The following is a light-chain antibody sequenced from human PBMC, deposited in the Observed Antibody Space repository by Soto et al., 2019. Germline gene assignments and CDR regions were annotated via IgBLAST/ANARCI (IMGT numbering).Light chain of an antibody. CDR3: QQYGSSPPYT. CDR1: QSVSRSY. CDR2: GAS. Sequence: EIVLTQSPATLSLSPGERATLSCRASQSVSRSYLAWYQQKPGQAPRLLIYGASSRATGIPDRFSGSGSGTDFTLTISRLAPEDFAVYSCQQYGSSPPYTFGQGTKLEIK. V-gene: IGKV3-20*01. J-gene: IGKJ2*01.